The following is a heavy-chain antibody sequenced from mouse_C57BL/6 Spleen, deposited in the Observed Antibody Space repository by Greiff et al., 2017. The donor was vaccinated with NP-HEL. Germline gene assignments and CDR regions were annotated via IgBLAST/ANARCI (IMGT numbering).Heavy chain of an antibody. CDR1: GFTFSDYG. D-gene: IGHD1-1*01. CDR3: ARETTVVPYYVDY. CDR2: ISSGSSTI. V-gene: IGHV5-17*01. J-gene: IGHJ2*01. Sequence: DVHLVESGGGLVKPGGSLKLSCAASGFTFSDYGMHWVRQAPEKGLEWVAYISSGSSTIYYADTVKGRFTISRDNAKNTLFLQMTSLRSEDTAMYYCARETTVVPYYVDYWGQGTTLTVSS.